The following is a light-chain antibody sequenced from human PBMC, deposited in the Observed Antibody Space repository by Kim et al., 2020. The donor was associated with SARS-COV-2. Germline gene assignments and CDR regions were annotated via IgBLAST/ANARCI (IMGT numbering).Light chain of an antibody. Sequence: QSVLTQLPSASGTPGQRVTISCSGSSSNIGSNTVNWYQQLPGTAPKLLIYSNNQRPSGVPDRFSGSKSGTSASLAISGLQSEDEADYYCAAWDDSLNGPVFGTGTKVTVL. CDR1: SSNIGSNT. CDR3: AAWDDSLNGPV. V-gene: IGLV1-44*01. J-gene: IGLJ1*01. CDR2: SNN.